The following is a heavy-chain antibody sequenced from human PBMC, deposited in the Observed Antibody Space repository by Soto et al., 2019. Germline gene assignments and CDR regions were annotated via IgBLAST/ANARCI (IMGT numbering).Heavy chain of an antibody. Sequence: QVQLQESGPGLVKPSQTLSLTCTVSGGSISSGGYYWSWIRQHPGKGLEWIGYIYYSGSTYYNPSLMRRVTISVDTSKNQFSLKLSSVTAADTAVYYCARVVTAIPWYFDLWGRGTLVTVSS. D-gene: IGHD2-21*02. CDR2: IYYSGST. V-gene: IGHV4-31*03. CDR3: ARVVTAIPWYFDL. J-gene: IGHJ2*01. CDR1: GGSISSGGYY.